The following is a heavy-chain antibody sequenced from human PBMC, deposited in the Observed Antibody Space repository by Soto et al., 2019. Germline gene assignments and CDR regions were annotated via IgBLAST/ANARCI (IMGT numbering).Heavy chain of an antibody. CDR3: TTATATASCSSTSCYKVSAFDI. CDR1: GFTFSDAW. D-gene: IGHD2-2*02. CDR2: IKSKTAVGTT. V-gene: IGHV3-15*01. J-gene: IGHJ3*02. Sequence: GGSLRLSCAASGFTFSDAWMGWVRQAPGKGLEWVGRIKSKTAVGTTDYAAPVKGRFTISRDDSKNTLYLQMNSLKTEDTAVYYCTTATATASCSSTSCYKVSAFDIWGQGTMVTVSS.